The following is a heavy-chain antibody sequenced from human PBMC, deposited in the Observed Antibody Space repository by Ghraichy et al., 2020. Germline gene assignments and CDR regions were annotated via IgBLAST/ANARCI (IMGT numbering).Heavy chain of an antibody. CDR3: ARQDSNWYGAFDI. CDR2: IYYTGNT. J-gene: IGHJ3*02. V-gene: IGHV4-59*08. D-gene: IGHD6-13*01. CDR1: GGSISSYF. Sequence: SETLSLTCTVSGGSISSYFWSLIRQPPGKGLEWIGYIYYTGNTNYNPSLKSRVTISLDTSKNQFSLQLSSATAADTAVYYCARQDSNWYGAFDIWGQGTMVSVSS.